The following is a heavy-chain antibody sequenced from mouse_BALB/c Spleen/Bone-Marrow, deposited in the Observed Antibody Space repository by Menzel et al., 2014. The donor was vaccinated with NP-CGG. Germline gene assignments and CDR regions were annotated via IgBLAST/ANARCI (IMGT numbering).Heavy chain of an antibody. CDR2: IWAGGST. CDR3: ARADWIYWYFDV. J-gene: IGHJ1*01. D-gene: IGHD4-1*01. Sequence: QVQLQQPGPGLVAPPQSLSITCTVSGFSLTSYGVHWVRQPPGKGLEWLGVIWAGGSTNYNSALMSRLSISKDNSKSQVFLKMNSLQTDDTAMYYCARADWIYWYFDVWGAGTTVTVSS. V-gene: IGHV2-9*02. CDR1: GFSLTSYG.